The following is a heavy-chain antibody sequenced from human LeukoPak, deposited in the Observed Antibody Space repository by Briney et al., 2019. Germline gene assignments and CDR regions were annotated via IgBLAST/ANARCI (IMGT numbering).Heavy chain of an antibody. CDR3: ARDFADIVVVPAAHHVYYYYMDV. D-gene: IGHD2-2*01. V-gene: IGHV1-2*06. CDR1: GYTFTGYY. J-gene: IGHJ6*03. Sequence: ASVKVSCKASGYTFTGYYMHWVRQAPAQGLEWMGRINPNSGGTNYAQKFQGRVTMTRDTSISTAYMGLSRLRSDDTAVYYCARDFADIVVVPAAHHVYYYYMDVWGKGTTVTVSS. CDR2: INPNSGGT.